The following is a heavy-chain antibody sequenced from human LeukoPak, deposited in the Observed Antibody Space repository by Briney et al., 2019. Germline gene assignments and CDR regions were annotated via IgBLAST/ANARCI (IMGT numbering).Heavy chain of an antibody. J-gene: IGHJ3*02. V-gene: IGHV4-61*02. CDR3: AREDRTYYYDSSGYYVFDI. D-gene: IGHD3-22*01. Sequence: SETLSLTCTVSGGSISSGTYYWSWIRQPAGKGLEWIGRIYTSGSTNYNSSLKSRVTILVDMSKNQFSLKLSSVTAADTAVYYSAREDRTYYYDSSGYYVFDIWGQGTMVTVSS. CDR1: GGSISSGTYY. CDR2: IYTSGST.